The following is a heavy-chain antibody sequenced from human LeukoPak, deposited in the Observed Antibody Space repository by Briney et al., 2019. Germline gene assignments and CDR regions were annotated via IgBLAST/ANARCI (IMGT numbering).Heavy chain of an antibody. CDR1: GYTFTGYY. Sequence: ASVKVSCKASGYTFTGYYMHWVRQAPGQGLEWMGWINPNSGGTNYAQKFQGRVTMTRDTSISTAYMELSRLRSDDTAVYYCARGPPGYCTGGVCYKGVDYWGQGTLVTVSS. CDR3: ARGPPGYCTGGVCYKGVDY. CDR2: INPNSGGT. V-gene: IGHV1-2*02. J-gene: IGHJ4*02. D-gene: IGHD2-8*02.